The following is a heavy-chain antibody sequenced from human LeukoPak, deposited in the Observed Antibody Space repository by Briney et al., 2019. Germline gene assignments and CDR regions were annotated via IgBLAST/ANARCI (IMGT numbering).Heavy chain of an antibody. J-gene: IGHJ4*02. Sequence: AGSLSLSCAASGFTFANTWMHWVRQAPGKGLVWVSLINNDGSTTNYADSVKGRFTISRDNAKNTVYLQMNSLRAEDTAVYYCAIGGTYGSGSWGQGTLVTVSS. CDR1: GFTFANTW. CDR3: AIGGTYGSGS. CDR2: INNDGSTT. D-gene: IGHD3-10*01. V-gene: IGHV3-74*01.